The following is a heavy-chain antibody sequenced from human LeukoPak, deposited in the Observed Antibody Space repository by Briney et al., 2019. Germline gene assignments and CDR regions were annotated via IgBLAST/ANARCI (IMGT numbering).Heavy chain of an antibody. D-gene: IGHD1-26*01. CDR3: ARDSGSYHIYWYFDL. CDR2: IYYSGST. CDR1: GGPISSYY. V-gene: IGHV4-59*01. Sequence: PAETLSLTCTVSGGPISSYYWSWIRQPPGKGLEWIGYIYYSGSTNYNPSLKSRVTISVDTSKNQFSLKLSSVTAADTAVYYCARDSGSYHIYWYFDLWGRGTLVTVSS. J-gene: IGHJ2*01.